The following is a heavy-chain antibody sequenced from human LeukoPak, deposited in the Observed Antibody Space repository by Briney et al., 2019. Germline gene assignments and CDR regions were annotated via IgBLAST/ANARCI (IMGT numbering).Heavy chain of an antibody. CDR1: SGSVSGHY. Sequence: SETLSLTCTVSSGSVSGHYWSWIRQPPGKGLEWIGYIHYSGSTNSNPSLESRVTLSIDTSKNQFSLELRSVTAADTAVFYCARTAMASIADYFDYWGQGLMVTVSS. CDR2: IHYSGST. CDR3: ARTAMASIADYFDY. J-gene: IGHJ4*02. V-gene: IGHV4-59*02. D-gene: IGHD5-24*01.